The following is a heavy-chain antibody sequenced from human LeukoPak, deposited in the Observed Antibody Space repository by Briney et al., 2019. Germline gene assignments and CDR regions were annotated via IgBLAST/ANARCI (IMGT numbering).Heavy chain of an antibody. CDR1: GDSLRSYY. D-gene: IGHD1-26*01. CDR2: IYTSGST. CDR3: ARDPRVGATNYYYGMDV. J-gene: IGHJ6*02. Sequence: SETLSLTCTVSGDSLRSYYWSWIRQPAGKGLEWIGRIYTSGSTNYNPSLKSRVTMSVDTSKNQFSLKLSSVTAADTAVYYCARDPRVGATNYYYGMDVWGQGTTVTVSS. V-gene: IGHV4-4*07.